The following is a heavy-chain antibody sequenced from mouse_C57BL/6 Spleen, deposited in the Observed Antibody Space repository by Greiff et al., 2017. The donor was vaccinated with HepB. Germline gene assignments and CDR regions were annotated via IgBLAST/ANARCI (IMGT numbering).Heavy chain of an antibody. CDR2: ISSGGDYI. CDR3: TRAGITTVVDAMDY. J-gene: IGHJ4*01. CDR1: GFTFSSYA. D-gene: IGHD1-1*01. V-gene: IGHV5-9-1*02. Sequence: EVMLVESGEGLVKPGGSLKLSCAASGFTFSSYAMSWVRQTPEKRLEWVAYISSGGDYIYYADTVKGRFTISRDNARNTLYLQMSSLKSEDTAMYYCTRAGITTVVDAMDYWGQGTSVTVSS.